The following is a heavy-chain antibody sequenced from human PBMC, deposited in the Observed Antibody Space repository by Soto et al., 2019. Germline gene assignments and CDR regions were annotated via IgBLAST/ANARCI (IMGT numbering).Heavy chain of an antibody. CDR1: GYIFTSYW. J-gene: IGHJ4*02. CDR3: AIHYYDSSAYYGLDY. Sequence: GESLKISCKASGYIFTSYWINWVRQMPGKGLERMGRIDPSDSYTNYSPSFRGHVTISADKSISTAYLQWSSLKASDTAMYYCAIHYYDSSAYYGLDYWGQGTLVTVSS. V-gene: IGHV5-10-1*01. CDR2: IDPSDSYT. D-gene: IGHD3-22*01.